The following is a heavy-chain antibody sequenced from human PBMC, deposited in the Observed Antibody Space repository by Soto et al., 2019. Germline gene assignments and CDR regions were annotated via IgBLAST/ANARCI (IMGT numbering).Heavy chain of an antibody. V-gene: IGHV1-69*01. CDR2: IIPISGTA. J-gene: IGHJ6*02. D-gene: IGHD2-2*01. CDR3: ARSQGSSTSLEIYYYYYYGMDV. Sequence: QVQLVQSGAEVKKPGSSGKVSCKASGGTFSSYAISWVRQAPGQGLEWMGGIIPISGTANYAQKFQGRVTITADESTSTAYMELSSLRSDDTAVYYCARSQGSSTSLEIYYYYYYGMDVWGQGTTVTVSS. CDR1: GGTFSSYA.